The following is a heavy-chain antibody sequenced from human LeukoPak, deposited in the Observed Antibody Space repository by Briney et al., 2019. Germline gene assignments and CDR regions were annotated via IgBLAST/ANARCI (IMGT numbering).Heavy chain of an antibody. CDR1: GGSISSGGYS. V-gene: IGHV4-31*03. CDR2: IYYSGST. Sequence: SETLSLTCTVSGGSISSGGYSWSWIRQHPGQGLEWIGYIYYSGSTYYNPSLKSRVTISVDTSKNQFSLKLSSVTAADTAVYYCARVPTGLYGGYYYYGMDVWGQGTTVTVSS. D-gene: IGHD3-10*01. J-gene: IGHJ6*02. CDR3: ARVPTGLYGGYYYYGMDV.